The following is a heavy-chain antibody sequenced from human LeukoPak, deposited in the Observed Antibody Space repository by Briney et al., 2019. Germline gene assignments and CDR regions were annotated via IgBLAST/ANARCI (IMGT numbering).Heavy chain of an antibody. CDR2: IRQDGSGQ. V-gene: IGHV3-7*01. CDR3: GRWLYSSGWAIDY. CDR1: GFTFSSYS. Sequence: GGSLRLSCAASGFTFSSYSMNWVRQAPGKGLEWVANIRQDGSGQFYADSVKGRFTISRDNAKNSLYLQMDSLRVEDTAVYYCGRWLYSSGWAIDYWGQGTLVTVSS. J-gene: IGHJ4*02. D-gene: IGHD6-19*01.